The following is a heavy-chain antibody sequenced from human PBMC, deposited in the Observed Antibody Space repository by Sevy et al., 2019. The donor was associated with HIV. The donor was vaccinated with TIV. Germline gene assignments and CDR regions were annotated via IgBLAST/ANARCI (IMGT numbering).Heavy chain of an antibody. CDR3: ARVDRNYYDSSGGWGYYYYMDV. V-gene: IGHV3-66*02. CDR1: GFTVSSNY. CDR2: IYSGGST. J-gene: IGHJ6*03. Sequence: GGSLRLSCAASGFTVSSNYMSWVRQAPGKGLEWVSVIYSGGSTYYADSVKGRFTISRDNSKNTLYLQMNSLRAEDTAVYYCARVDRNYYDSSGGWGYYYYMDVWGKGTTVTVSS. D-gene: IGHD3-22*01.